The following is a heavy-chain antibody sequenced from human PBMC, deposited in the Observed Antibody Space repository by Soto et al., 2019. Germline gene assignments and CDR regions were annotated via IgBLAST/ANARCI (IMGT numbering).Heavy chain of an antibody. CDR3: AKDEGVGGTLGLFDY. Sequence: QVQLVESGGGAVQPGESLRLSCVASGFDFTYYAMHWVRQAPGKGLESVAVMSSDGSKIHHTDSVKGRFTTSRDNSKNTVYLQMNSLRKEDTAVYFCAKDEGVGGTLGLFDYWGQGTLVSVSS. J-gene: IGHJ4*02. CDR1: GFDFTYYA. V-gene: IGHV3-30*18. D-gene: IGHD1-26*01. CDR2: MSSDGSKI.